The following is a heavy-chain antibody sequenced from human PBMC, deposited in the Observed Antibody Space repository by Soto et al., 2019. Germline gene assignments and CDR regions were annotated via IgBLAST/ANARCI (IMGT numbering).Heavy chain of an antibody. Sequence: EVQLLESGGGLVQPGGSLRLSCAASGFAFYNYAMAWVRQPPGKGLEWVSSIVGGGHGTFYSDSVRGRFTVFRDNSKNSLYLQMNSLRAEDTAIYYCAKGKSSGETDWFDPWGQGSLVTVSS. CDR1: GFAFYNYA. CDR3: AKGKSSGETDWFDP. CDR2: IVGGGHGT. D-gene: IGHD1-26*01. J-gene: IGHJ5*02. V-gene: IGHV3-23*01.